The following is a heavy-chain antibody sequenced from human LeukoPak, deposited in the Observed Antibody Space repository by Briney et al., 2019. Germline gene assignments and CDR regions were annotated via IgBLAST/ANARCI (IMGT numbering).Heavy chain of an antibody. CDR2: INTNTGNP. J-gene: IGHJ4*02. CDR3: ATLPLDCGITGSCNVDY. Sequence: ASVKVSCKASGYTFTRYAMNWVRQAPGQRLEWMGWINTNTGNPRYAQGFTGRFVFSLDTSVSTAYLQISSLKTEDTAVYYCATLPLDCGITGSCNVDYWGQGTLVTVSS. V-gene: IGHV7-4-1*02. D-gene: IGHD1-20*01. CDR1: GYTFTRYA.